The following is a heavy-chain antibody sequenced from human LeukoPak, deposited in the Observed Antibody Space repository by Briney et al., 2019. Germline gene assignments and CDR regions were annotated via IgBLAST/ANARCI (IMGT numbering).Heavy chain of an antibody. D-gene: IGHD6-19*01. J-gene: IGHJ5*02. CDR3: ARYIAVAGIGWFDP. V-gene: IGHV4-59*01. CDR2: IYYSGST. CDR1: GGSISSYY. Sequence: PSETLSLTCTVSGGSISSYYWSWIRQPPGKGLDWIGYIYYSGSTNYNPSLKSRVTISVDTSKNQFSLKLSSVTAADTAVYYCARYIAVAGIGWFDPWGQGTLLTVSS.